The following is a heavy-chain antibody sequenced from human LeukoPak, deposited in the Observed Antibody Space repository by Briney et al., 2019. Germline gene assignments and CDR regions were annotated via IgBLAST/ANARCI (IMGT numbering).Heavy chain of an antibody. J-gene: IGHJ4*02. CDR2: ISWNSGSI. CDR3: AKDLAAADYYFDY. Sequence: PGGSLRLSCAASGFTFDDYAMHWVRQAPGKGLEWVSGISWNSGSIGYADSVKGRFTISRDNAKNSLYLQMNSLRAEDTALYYCAKDLAAADYYFDYWGQGTLVTVSS. CDR1: GFTFDDYA. D-gene: IGHD6-13*01. V-gene: IGHV3-9*01.